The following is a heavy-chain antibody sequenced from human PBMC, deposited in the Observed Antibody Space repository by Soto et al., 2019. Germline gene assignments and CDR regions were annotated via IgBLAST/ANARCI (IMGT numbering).Heavy chain of an antibody. CDR1: GGSISSGGYS. J-gene: IGHJ5*02. CDR3: DSGKGYGAPYDTFDP. Sequence: QLQLQESGSGLVKPSQTLSLTCAVSGGSISSGGYSWSWIRQPPGKGLEWIGYIYHSGSTYYNPYPTRQSRVTVSMATYQYPRNLKSVTVTAADTYDYDSGKGYGAPYDTFDPWGQGTLVTVSS. D-gene: IGHD1-26*01. V-gene: IGHV4-30-2*05. CDR2: IYHSGST.